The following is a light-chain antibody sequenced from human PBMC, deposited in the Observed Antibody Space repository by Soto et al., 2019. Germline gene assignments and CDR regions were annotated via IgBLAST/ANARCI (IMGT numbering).Light chain of an antibody. CDR2: EVV. J-gene: IGLJ1*01. CDR3: SSYTDSSNYV. Sequence: QSALTQPPSASGSPGQSVTISCTGTRNDIGAYEFVSWYQHHPGKAPKLIIYEVVQRPSGVPDRFSGSKSGNTASLTVSGLQAADEADYYCSSYTDSSNYVFGTGTKLTVL. V-gene: IGLV2-8*01. CDR1: RNDIGAYEF.